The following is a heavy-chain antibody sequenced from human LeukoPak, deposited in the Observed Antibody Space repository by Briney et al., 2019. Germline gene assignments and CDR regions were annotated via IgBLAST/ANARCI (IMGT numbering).Heavy chain of an antibody. D-gene: IGHD3-10*01. J-gene: IGHJ5*02. V-gene: IGHV4-34*01. CDR1: GGSFSGYY. Sequence: SETLSLTCAVYGGSFSGYYWSWIRQPSGKGLEWIGEINHSGSTNYNPSPKSRVTISVDTSKNQFSLKLSSVTAADTAVYYCARGVTMVRGVIDGSGWFDPWGQGTLVTVSS. CDR3: ARGVTMVRGVIDGSGWFDP. CDR2: INHSGST.